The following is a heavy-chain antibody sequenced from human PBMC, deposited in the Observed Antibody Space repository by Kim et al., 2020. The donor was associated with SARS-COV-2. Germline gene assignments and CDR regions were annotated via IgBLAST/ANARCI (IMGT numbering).Heavy chain of an antibody. D-gene: IGHD6-19*01. J-gene: IGHJ4*02. Sequence: YAPKLQGRATMTTDTATRTAYMGLRGLRSDDTAVYYCARGTAVAGTGFDYWGQGTLVTVSS. V-gene: IGHV1-18*01. CDR3: ARGTAVAGTGFDY.